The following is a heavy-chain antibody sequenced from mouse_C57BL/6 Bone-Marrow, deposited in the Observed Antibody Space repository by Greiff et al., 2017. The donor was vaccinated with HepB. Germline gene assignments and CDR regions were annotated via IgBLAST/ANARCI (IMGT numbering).Heavy chain of an antibody. D-gene: IGHD1-1*01. CDR2: IYPRDGST. CDR1: GYTFTSYD. CDR3: ARRDTTVVDWYFDV. J-gene: IGHJ1*03. V-gene: IGHV1-85*01. Sequence: VKLQESGPELVKPGASVKLSCKASGYTFTSYDINWVKQRPGQGLEWIGWIYPRDGSTKYNEKFKGKATLTVDTSSSTAYMELHSLTSEDSAVYFCARRDTTVVDWYFDVWGTGTTVTVSS.